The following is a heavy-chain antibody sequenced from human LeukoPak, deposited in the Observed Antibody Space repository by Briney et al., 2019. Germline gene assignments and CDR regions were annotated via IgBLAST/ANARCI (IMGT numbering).Heavy chain of an antibody. CDR3: ARDRDNVAGTRGYFDY. D-gene: IGHD6-19*01. V-gene: IGHV3-23*01. Sequence: PGGSLRLSCAASGFTFSNYAMTWVRQAPGKGLEWVSSITGSGALTYYADSVKGRFTISKDNAMDTLFLQMNSLRAEDTAVYYCARDRDNVAGTRGYFDYWGQGTLVTVSS. J-gene: IGHJ4*02. CDR1: GFTFSNYA. CDR2: ITGSGALT.